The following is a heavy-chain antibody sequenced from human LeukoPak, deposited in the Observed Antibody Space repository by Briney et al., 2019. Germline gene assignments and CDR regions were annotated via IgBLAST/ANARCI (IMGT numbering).Heavy chain of an antibody. CDR3: ARDIHQWPEDY. J-gene: IGHJ4*02. CDR1: GGSISSYY. V-gene: IGHV4-59*01. CDR2: IYYSGST. Sequence: SDTLSLTCTVSGGSISSYYWSWIRQPPGKGLEWIGYIYYSGSTNYNPSLKSRVTISVDTSKNQFSLKLSSVTAADTAVYYCARDIHQWPEDYWGQGTLVTVSS. D-gene: IGHD6-19*01.